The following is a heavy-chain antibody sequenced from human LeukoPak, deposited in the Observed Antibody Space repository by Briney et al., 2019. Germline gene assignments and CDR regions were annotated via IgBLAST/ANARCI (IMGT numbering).Heavy chain of an antibody. CDR1: GFTFSSYA. V-gene: IGHV3-64D*06. Sequence: AGTLTLTCSASGFTFSSYALHWVRRGPGQGLEYVSTIRCNGGITYYADSVKGRFTISIDKSKNPVYLQMRSLRAEDTAVYYCVKGNYAGRVGCAFDIWGQGTMVTVSS. D-gene: IGHD1-7*01. CDR2: IRCNGGIT. J-gene: IGHJ3*02. CDR3: VKGNYAGRVGCAFDI.